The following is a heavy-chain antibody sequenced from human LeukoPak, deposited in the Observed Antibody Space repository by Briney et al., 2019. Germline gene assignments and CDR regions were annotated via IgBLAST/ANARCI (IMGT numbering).Heavy chain of an antibody. Sequence: GGSLRLSCAASGFTFSSYSMNWVRQAPGKGLEWVSSISSSSSSYIYYADSVKGRFTISRDNAKNSLYLQMNSLRAEDTAVYYCARDPGAYGDYVFRYFYYYGMDVWGQGTTVTVSS. CDR3: ARDPGAYGDYVFRYFYYYGMDV. V-gene: IGHV3-21*01. CDR2: ISSSSSSYI. CDR1: GFTFSSYS. J-gene: IGHJ6*02. D-gene: IGHD4-17*01.